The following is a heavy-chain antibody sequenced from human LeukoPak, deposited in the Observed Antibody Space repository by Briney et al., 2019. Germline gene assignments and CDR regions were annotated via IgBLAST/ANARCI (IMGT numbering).Heavy chain of an antibody. CDR2: IYGDGRT. V-gene: IGHV3-53*01. CDR1: GFSVSNNY. Sequence: TGGSLRLSCVVSGFSVSNNYIIWVRQAPGNGLERVSVIYGDGRTSHSASVRGRFTISRDNSKNIVSLQMNNPRAEDTAVYYCARGRGLGVVSPYFDYWGQGTLVTVSS. J-gene: IGHJ4*02. D-gene: IGHD3-3*01. CDR3: ARGRGLGVVSPYFDY.